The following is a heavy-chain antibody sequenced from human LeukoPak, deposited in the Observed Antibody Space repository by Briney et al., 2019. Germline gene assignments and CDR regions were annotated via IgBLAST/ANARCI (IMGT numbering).Heavy chain of an antibody. CDR2: IYYSGST. CDR3: ARDRMVRGVIIKGHAFDI. CDR1: GGSISSYY. J-gene: IGHJ3*02. V-gene: IGHV4-59*01. Sequence: SETLSLTCTVSGGSISSYYWSWIRQPPGKGLEWIGDIYYSGSTNYNPSLKSRVTISVDTSKNQFSLKLSSVTAADTAVYYCARDRMVRGVIIKGHAFDIWGQGTMVTVSS. D-gene: IGHD3-10*01.